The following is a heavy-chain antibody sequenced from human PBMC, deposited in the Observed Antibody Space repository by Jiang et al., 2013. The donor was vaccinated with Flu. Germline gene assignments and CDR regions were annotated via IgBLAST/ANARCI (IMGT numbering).Heavy chain of an antibody. J-gene: IGHJ4*02. CDR3: ARGPDISAYYYFY. CDR1: GDTFNNNA. V-gene: IGHV1-69*06. D-gene: IGHD3-22*01. Sequence: SGAEVKKPGSSVKVSCKASGDTFNNNAISWVRQAPGQGLEWMGGIIPIFGTVNYAQKFQGRVTITADKSTNTVYMVLNSLRSEDTAVYYCARGPDISAYYYFYWGQGTLVTVSS. CDR2: IIPIFGTV.